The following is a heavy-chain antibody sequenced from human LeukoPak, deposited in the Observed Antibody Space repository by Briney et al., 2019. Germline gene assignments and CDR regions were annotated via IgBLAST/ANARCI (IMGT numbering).Heavy chain of an antibody. CDR3: ARVITMIVVLYIRGAFDI. Sequence: SVKVSCKASGGTFSSYAISWVRQAPGQGLEWMGGIIPIFGTANYAQKFQGRVTITADESTSTAYMALSSLRSEDTGVYYCARVITMIVVLYIRGAFDIWGQGTMVTVSS. D-gene: IGHD3-22*01. J-gene: IGHJ3*02. CDR2: IIPIFGTA. CDR1: GGTFSSYA. V-gene: IGHV1-69*13.